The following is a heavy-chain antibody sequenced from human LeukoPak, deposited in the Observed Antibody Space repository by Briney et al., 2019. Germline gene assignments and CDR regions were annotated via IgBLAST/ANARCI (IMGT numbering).Heavy chain of an antibody. CDR2: ISGSGGST. V-gene: IGHV3-23*01. J-gene: IGHJ4*02. CDR1: GFTFSSYA. D-gene: IGHD3-22*01. Sequence: PGGSLRLSCAASGFTFSSYAMSWVRQAPGKGLEWVSAISGSGGSTYYADSVKGRFTIPRDNSKNTLYLQMNSLRAEDTAVYYCAKVSYYYDSSGYYFYFDYWGQGTLVTVSS. CDR3: AKVSYYYDSSGYYFYFDY.